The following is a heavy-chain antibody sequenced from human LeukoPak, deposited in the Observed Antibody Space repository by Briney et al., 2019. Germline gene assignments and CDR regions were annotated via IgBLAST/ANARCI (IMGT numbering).Heavy chain of an antibody. CDR1: GGSISSYY. V-gene: IGHV4-59*12. J-gene: IGHJ4*02. D-gene: IGHD3-16*01. Sequence: SETLSLTCTVSGGSISSYYWSWIRQPPGKGLEWIGYIYYSGSTNYNPSLKSRVTISVDTSKNQFSLKLSSVTAADTAVYYCARPYTADTFGGFDYWGQGTLVTVSS. CDR2: IYYSGST. CDR3: ARPYTADTFGGFDY.